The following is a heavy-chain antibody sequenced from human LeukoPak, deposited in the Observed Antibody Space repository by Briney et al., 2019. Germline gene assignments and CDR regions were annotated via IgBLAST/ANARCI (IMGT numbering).Heavy chain of an antibody. CDR1: GFTIGTYG. Sequence: TGGSLRLSCAASGFTIGTYGMSWVRQAPGKGLEWVSSISGGTTYYADSVKGRFTISRDNSKNTVSLQMNSLRAEDTAVYYCAKSVYHSGNYWGQGTLVTVSS. D-gene: IGHD3-10*01. CDR3: AKSVYHSGNY. J-gene: IGHJ4*02. V-gene: IGHV3-23*01. CDR2: ISGGTT.